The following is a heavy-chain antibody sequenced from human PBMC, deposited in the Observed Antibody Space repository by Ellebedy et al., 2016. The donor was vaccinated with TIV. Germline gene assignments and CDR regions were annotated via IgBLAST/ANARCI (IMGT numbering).Heavy chain of an antibody. CDR2: LWYDGNNK. CDR1: GFTFTSYG. Sequence: PGGSLRLSCAASGFTFTSYGMHRVRQAQGKGLEWMAVLWYDGNNKYYAASVKGRFTISSDNYKNTLYLQMNSLRVEDTAVYYYARALSKNTAHFDYWGQGTLLTVSS. CDR3: ARALSKNTAHFDY. D-gene: IGHD2/OR15-2a*01. J-gene: IGHJ4*02. V-gene: IGHV3-33*01.